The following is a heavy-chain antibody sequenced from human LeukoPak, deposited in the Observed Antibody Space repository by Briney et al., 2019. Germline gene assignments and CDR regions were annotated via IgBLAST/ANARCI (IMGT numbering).Heavy chain of an antibody. Sequence: SETLSLTCAVYGGSFSGYYWSWIRQPPGKGLEWIGEINHSGSTNYNPSLKSRVTISVDTSKNQFSLKLSSVTAADTAVYYCARGGMTTVFWKRRRLPYYFDYWGQGTLVTVSS. J-gene: IGHJ4*02. CDR1: GGSFSGYY. CDR3: ARGGMTTVFWKRRRLPYYFDY. D-gene: IGHD4-11*01. CDR2: INHSGST. V-gene: IGHV4-34*01.